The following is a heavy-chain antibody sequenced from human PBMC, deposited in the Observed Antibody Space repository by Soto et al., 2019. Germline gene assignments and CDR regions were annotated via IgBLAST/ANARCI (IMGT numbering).Heavy chain of an antibody. V-gene: IGHV5-51*01. Sequence: PGESLKISFKGSGYTFTNYLICWVRQMPGKGLEWMGIIYPGDSDTKYNPSFQGQVNISADKSITTTYLRWTSLKASDTAIYYCAASIFYYGMDVCGQGTTVTVCS. CDR3: AASIFYYGMDV. CDR2: IYPGDSDT. J-gene: IGHJ6*02. CDR1: GYTFTNYL.